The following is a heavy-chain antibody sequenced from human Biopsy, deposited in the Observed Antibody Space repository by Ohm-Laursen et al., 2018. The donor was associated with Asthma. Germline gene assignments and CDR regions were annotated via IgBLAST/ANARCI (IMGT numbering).Heavy chain of an antibody. D-gene: IGHD1-26*01. CDR2: IWFDGSKK. CDR3: ATNSGAYKNSLGDGLDV. J-gene: IGHJ6*02. Sequence: SLRLSCAASGFAVSRDYMFWVRQAPGRGLEWVGVIWFDGSKKYYADSVKGRFTISRDNSKKMLYLQMNSLRAEDTAVYYCATNSGAYKNSLGDGLDVWGQGTTVIVSS. CDR1: GFAVSRDY. V-gene: IGHV3-33*03.